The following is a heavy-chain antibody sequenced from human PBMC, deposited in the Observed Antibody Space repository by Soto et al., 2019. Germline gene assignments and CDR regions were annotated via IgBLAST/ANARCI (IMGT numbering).Heavy chain of an antibody. V-gene: IGHV4-30-2*01. CDR3: ARVRPYDFWSGYYFDY. D-gene: IGHD3-3*01. Sequence: SETLSLTCAVSGGSISSGGYSWSWIRQPPGKGLEWIGYIYHSGSTYYNPSLKSRVTISVDRSKNQFSLKLSSVTAADTAVYYCARVRPYDFWSGYYFDYWGQGTLVTVSS. J-gene: IGHJ4*02. CDR2: IYHSGST. CDR1: GGSISSGGYS.